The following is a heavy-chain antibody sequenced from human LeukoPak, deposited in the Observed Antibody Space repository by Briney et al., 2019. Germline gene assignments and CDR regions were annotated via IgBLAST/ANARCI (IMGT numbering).Heavy chain of an antibody. Sequence: PGGSLRLSCAASGFTFSGYWMSWVRQAPGKGLEWVANIKQDGSEKHYVDSVKGRFAISRDNAKNSLYLQMNSLRAEDTAVYYCARPYNGYWGQGTLVTVSS. CDR3: ARPYNGY. D-gene: IGHD1-14*01. CDR2: IKQDGSEK. CDR1: GFTFSGYW. J-gene: IGHJ4*02. V-gene: IGHV3-7*01.